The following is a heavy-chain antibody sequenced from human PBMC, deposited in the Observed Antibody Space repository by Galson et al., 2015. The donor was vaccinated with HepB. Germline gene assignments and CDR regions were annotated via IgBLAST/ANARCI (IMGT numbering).Heavy chain of an antibody. J-gene: IGHJ6*02. D-gene: IGHD1-26*01. V-gene: IGHV1-46*01. CDR1: GYTFTSYH. Sequence: SVKVSCKASGYTFTSYHMHWVRQAPGQGLEWMGIINPSGGSTSYAQKFQGRVTMTRDTSTSTVYMELSSLRSEDTAVYYCARDRGVGATRSYGMDVWGQGTTVTVSS. CDR3: ARDRGVGATRSYGMDV. CDR2: INPSGGST.